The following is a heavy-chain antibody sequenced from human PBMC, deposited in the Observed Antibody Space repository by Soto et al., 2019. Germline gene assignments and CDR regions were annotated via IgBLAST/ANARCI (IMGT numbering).Heavy chain of an antibody. J-gene: IGHJ4*02. D-gene: IGHD3-3*01. CDR1: GFTFSDYY. CDR3: ARDAYDFWSGYYIRADY. CDR2: ISSSGSTI. V-gene: IGHV3-11*01. Sequence: PGGSLRLSCAASGFTFSDYYMSWIRQAPGKGLEWVSYISSSGSTIYYADSVKGRFTISRDNAKNSLYLQMNSLRAEDTAVYYCARDAYDFWSGYYIRADYWGQGTLVTVSS.